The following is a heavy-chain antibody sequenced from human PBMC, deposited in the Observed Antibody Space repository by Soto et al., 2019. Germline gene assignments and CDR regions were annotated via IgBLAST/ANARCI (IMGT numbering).Heavy chain of an antibody. CDR2: ISESGDST. D-gene: IGHD6-13*01. V-gene: IGHV3-23*01. Sequence: GSLRLSCAASGFSFSTYAMSWVRQAPGKGLEWVSTISESGDSTYYADSVKGRFTISRDNSKNTLYLQMNRLRAEDTAPFYCAKSSSNWYASYFDSWGQGTQVTVSS. J-gene: IGHJ4*02. CDR1: GFSFSTYA. CDR3: AKSSSNWYASYFDS.